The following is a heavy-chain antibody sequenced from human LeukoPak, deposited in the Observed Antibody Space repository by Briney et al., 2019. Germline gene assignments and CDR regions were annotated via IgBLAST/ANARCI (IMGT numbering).Heavy chain of an antibody. CDR3: ARDLSAVDCGGDCLDY. V-gene: IGHV1-69*13. Sequence: SVKVSCKASGGTFSSYAISWVRQAPGQGLEWMGGIIPIFGTANYAQKFQGRVTITADESTSTAYMELSSLRSEDTAVYHCARDLSAVDCGGDCLDYWGQGTLVTVSS. D-gene: IGHD2-21*02. J-gene: IGHJ4*02. CDR2: IIPIFGTA. CDR1: GGTFSSYA.